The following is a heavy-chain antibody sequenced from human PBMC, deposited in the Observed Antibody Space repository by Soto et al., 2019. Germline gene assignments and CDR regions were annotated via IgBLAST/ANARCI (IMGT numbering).Heavy chain of an antibody. CDR1: GFTFSNYW. CDR2: INSDGSVS. J-gene: IGHJ6*03. CDR3: ARGDCVGGTCYSLAGSFFYYMDV. Sequence: EVQLVESGGGLVQPGGSLRLSCAASGFTFSNYWRYWVRQAPGKGLEWVSRINSDGSVSSHADSVRGRLTISRDNVKNTVYLHMDSLRAEDTAVYFCARGDCVGGTCYSLAGSFFYYMDVWGKGTTVTVFS. V-gene: IGHV3-74*02. D-gene: IGHD2-15*01.